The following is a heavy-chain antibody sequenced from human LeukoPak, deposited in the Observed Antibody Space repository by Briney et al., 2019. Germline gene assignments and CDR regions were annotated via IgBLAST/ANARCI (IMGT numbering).Heavy chain of an antibody. CDR2: IGASGADT. D-gene: IGHD3-22*01. J-gene: IGHJ3*01. V-gene: IGHV3-23*01. CDR1: GLTFSNYA. Sequence: GGSLRLSCAASGLTFSNYAMSWVRQAPGKGLDWVSVIGASGADTYYSDSAKGRFTVSRDNSKDTLFLHMSSLRAEDTAVYFCATRPRDSSGYYLGAFDGWGQGTTVTVSS. CDR3: ATRPRDSSGYYLGAFDG.